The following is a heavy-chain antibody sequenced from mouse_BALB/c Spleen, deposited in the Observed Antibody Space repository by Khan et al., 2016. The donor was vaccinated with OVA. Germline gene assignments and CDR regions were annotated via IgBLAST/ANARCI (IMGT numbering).Heavy chain of an antibody. CDR2: ISTHSGNT. D-gene: IGHD2-3*01. Sequence: QVQLQQSGPELVRPGVSVKISCKGSGYTFTDYAMHWVKQSHAKSLEWIGLISTHSGNTNYNQKFKGKTTMTVDKSSSTAYMELARLTSEDSVIYYCARPAYDGYYDYWGQGTTLTVSS. CDR1: GYTFTDYA. V-gene: IGHV1S137*01. J-gene: IGHJ2*01. CDR3: ARPAYDGYYDY.